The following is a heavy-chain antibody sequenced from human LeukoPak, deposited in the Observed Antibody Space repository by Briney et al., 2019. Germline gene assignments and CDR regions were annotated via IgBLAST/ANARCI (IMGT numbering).Heavy chain of an antibody. D-gene: IGHD6-13*01. V-gene: IGHV3-33*06. CDR1: GFTFSSYG. Sequence: GRSLRLSRAASGFTFSSYGMHWVRQAPGKGLEWVAVIWYDGSNKYYADSVKGRFTISRDNSKNTLYLQMNSLRAEDTAVYYCAKDRGQQLVLDYWGQGTLVTVSS. J-gene: IGHJ4*02. CDR3: AKDRGQQLVLDY. CDR2: IWYDGSNK.